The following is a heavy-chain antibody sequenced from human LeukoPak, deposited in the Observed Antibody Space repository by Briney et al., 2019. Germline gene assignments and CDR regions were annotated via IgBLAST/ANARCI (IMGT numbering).Heavy chain of an antibody. V-gene: IGHV4-39*01. CDR1: GGSISSYY. D-gene: IGHD5-24*01. CDR3: ARQILFRSERWLQFFDY. CDR2: IYYSGSI. J-gene: IGHJ4*02. Sequence: PSETLSLTCTVSGGSISSYYWSWIRQPPGKGLEWIGSIYYSGSIYYNPSLKSRVTISVDTSKNQFSLRLSSVTAADTAVYYCARQILFRSERWLQFFDYWGQGTLVTVSS.